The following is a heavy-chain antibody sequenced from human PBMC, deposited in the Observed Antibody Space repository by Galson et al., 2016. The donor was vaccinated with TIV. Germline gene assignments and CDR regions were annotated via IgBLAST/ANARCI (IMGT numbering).Heavy chain of an antibody. Sequence: PGQGLEWMGRIIPLLGIGNHAQKFQNRVAITADRSTSAAYMELSSLKSEDTAVYYCAIYDSSGYYSAEFFQQWGQGTLLIVS. CDR2: IIPLLGIG. D-gene: IGHD3-22*01. J-gene: IGHJ1*01. CDR3: AIYDSSGYYSAEFFQQ. V-gene: IGHV1-69*02.